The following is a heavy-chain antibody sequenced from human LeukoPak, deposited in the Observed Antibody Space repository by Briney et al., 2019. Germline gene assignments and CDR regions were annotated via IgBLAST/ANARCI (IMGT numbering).Heavy chain of an antibody. J-gene: IGHJ5*02. CDR1: GGSISSNN. Sequence: PSETLSLTCTVSGGSISSNNWSWFRQPPGKGLEWIGYIYYSGSTNYNPSLKSRVTISVDTSKNQFSLKLSSVTAADTAVYYCARTGTGWFDPWGQGTLVTVSS. D-gene: IGHD1/OR15-1a*01. CDR3: ARTGTGWFDP. CDR2: IYYSGST. V-gene: IGHV4-59*08.